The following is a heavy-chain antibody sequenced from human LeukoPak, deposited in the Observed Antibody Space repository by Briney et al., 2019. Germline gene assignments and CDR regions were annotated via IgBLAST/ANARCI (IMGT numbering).Heavy chain of an antibody. V-gene: IGHV4-30-2*01. Sequence: SQTLSLTCTVSGGSISSGGYYWSWIRQPPGKGLEWIGYIYHSGSTYYNPSLKSRVTISVDRSKSQFSLKLSSVTAADTAVYYCARWRSGSYGDYWGQGTLVTVSS. CDR1: GGSISSGGYY. D-gene: IGHD1-26*01. CDR3: ARWRSGSYGDY. J-gene: IGHJ4*02. CDR2: IYHSGST.